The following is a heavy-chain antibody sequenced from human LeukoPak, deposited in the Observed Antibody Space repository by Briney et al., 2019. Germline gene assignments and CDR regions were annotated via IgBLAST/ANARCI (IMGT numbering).Heavy chain of an antibody. J-gene: IGHJ3*02. V-gene: IGHV3-53*01. Sequence: PEGSLRLSCAASGFTVSNNYMSWVRQAPGKGLEWVSVIYSGGSTYYADSVKGRFTISRDNSKNTLYLQMNSLRAEDTAVYYCARGRGLMDVRGAFDIWGQGTMVTVSS. CDR1: GFTVSNNY. D-gene: IGHD2-8*01. CDR3: ARGRGLMDVRGAFDI. CDR2: IYSGGST.